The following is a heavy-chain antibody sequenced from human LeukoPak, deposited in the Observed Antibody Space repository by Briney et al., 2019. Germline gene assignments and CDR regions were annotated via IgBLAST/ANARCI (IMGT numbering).Heavy chain of an antibody. CDR1: GFTFSSYA. D-gene: IGHD3-10*01. Sequence: PGGSLRLSCAASGFTFSSYAMSWVRQAPGKGLEWVSAISGSGGSTYYADSVKGRFTISRDNSKNTLYLQMNSLRAADTAVYYCAKGVSMAPDAFDIWGQGTMVTVSS. V-gene: IGHV3-23*01. CDR2: ISGSGGST. J-gene: IGHJ3*02. CDR3: AKGVSMAPDAFDI.